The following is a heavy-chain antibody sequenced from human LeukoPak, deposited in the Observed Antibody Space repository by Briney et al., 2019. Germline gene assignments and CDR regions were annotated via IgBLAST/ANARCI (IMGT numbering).Heavy chain of an antibody. D-gene: IGHD1-26*01. Sequence: SETLSLTCTVSGGSISSSSYYWGWIRQPPGKGLEWIGSIDYSGSTYYNPSLKSRVTISVDTSKNQFSLKLSSVTAADTAVYYCARRELLRGFDYWGQGTLVTVSS. CDR2: IDYSGST. CDR1: GGSISSSSYY. CDR3: ARRELLRGFDY. J-gene: IGHJ4*02. V-gene: IGHV4-39*07.